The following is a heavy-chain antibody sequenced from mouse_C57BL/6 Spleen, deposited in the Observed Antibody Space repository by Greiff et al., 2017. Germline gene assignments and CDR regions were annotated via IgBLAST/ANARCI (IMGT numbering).Heavy chain of an antibody. CDR2: IYPGSGGT. CDR1: GYTFTSYW. Sequence: QVQLQQPGAELVKPGASVKMSCKASGYTFTSYWIPWVKQRPGPGLEWIGGIYPGSGGTNYNEKFKSKATLTVDTPSSTAYLQRSSLTSEDSAVYYCARPFYYDGSIYYAKAYWGQGTSVTVSA. CDR3: ARPFYYDGSIYYAKAY. D-gene: IGHD1-1*01. J-gene: IGHJ4*01. V-gene: IGHV1-55*01.